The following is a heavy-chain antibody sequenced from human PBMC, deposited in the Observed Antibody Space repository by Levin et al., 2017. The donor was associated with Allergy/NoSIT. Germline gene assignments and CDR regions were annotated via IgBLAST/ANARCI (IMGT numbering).Heavy chain of an antibody. V-gene: IGHV1-2*02. CDR3: ARDVVVATILGDY. Sequence: GESLKISCKASGYTFTGYYMHWVRQAPGQGLEWMGWINPNSGGTNYAQKFQGRVTMTRDTSISTAYMELSRLRSDDTAVYYCARDVVVATILGDYWGQGTLVTVSS. CDR1: GYTFTGYY. D-gene: IGHD5-12*01. J-gene: IGHJ4*02. CDR2: INPNSGGT.